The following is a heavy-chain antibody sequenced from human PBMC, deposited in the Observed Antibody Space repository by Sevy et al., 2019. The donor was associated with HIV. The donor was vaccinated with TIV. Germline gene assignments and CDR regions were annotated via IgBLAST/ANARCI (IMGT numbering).Heavy chain of an antibody. V-gene: IGHV4-59*01. J-gene: IGHJ5*02. CDR2: IHYTGTT. Sequence: SETLSLTCTVSGGSISAYHWSWIRQPPGKGLEYIGYIHYTGTTNYNPSLKSRVTISVDTSKNQFSLKLSSVTAADTGLYYCARAPPVRSGDDSLNWFDPWGQGTLVTVSS. D-gene: IGHD5-12*01. CDR3: ARAPPVRSGDDSLNWFDP. CDR1: GGSISAYH.